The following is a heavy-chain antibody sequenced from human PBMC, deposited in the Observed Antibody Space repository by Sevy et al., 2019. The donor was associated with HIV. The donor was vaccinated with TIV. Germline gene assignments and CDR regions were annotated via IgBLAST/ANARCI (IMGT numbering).Heavy chain of an antibody. CDR2: INPKTGGT. CDR1: GYTFTGYY. D-gene: IGHD3-22*01. V-gene: IGHV1-2*02. J-gene: IGHJ4*02. Sequence: ASVKFSCKASGYTFTGYYVHWLRQAPGQGLEWMGWINPKTGGTYFAKKFQDRVTMTTGTSITTAYMELSGLRLDDTAVYYCARMGDYFDTSGYYPLKYWGQGTLVTVSS. CDR3: ARMGDYFDTSGYYPLKY.